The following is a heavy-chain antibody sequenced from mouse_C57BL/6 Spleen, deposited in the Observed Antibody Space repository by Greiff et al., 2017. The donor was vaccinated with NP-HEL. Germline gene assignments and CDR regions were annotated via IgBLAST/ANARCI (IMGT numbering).Heavy chain of an antibody. CDR3: ARQLITTVVATEFDY. CDR2: IHPNSGST. CDR1: GYTFTSYW. Sequence: QVQLQQPGAELVKPGASVKLSCKASGYTFTSYWMHWVKQRPGQGLEWIGMIHPNSGSTNYNEKFKSKATLTVDKSSSTAYMQLSSLTSEDSAVYYCARQLITTVVATEFDYWGQGTTLTVSS. J-gene: IGHJ2*01. V-gene: IGHV1-64*01. D-gene: IGHD1-1*01.